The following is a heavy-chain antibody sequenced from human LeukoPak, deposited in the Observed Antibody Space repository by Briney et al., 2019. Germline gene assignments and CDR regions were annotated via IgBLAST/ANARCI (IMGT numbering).Heavy chain of an antibody. CDR1: GFTFSSYA. CDR2: ISGSGTGT. Sequence: GGSLRLSCAASGFTFSSYAMSWVRQAPGKGLEWVSTISGSGTGTYYADSVKGRFTISRDNSKYTLYLQMNSLRADDTAVYYYAKGGYSSGWRNYFDYWGQGTLVTVSS. J-gene: IGHJ4*02. CDR3: AKGGYSSGWRNYFDY. D-gene: IGHD6-19*01. V-gene: IGHV3-23*01.